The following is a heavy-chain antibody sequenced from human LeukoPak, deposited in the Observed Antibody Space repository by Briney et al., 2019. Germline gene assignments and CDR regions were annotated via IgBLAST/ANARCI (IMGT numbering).Heavy chain of an antibody. D-gene: IGHD4-23*01. CDR1: GFTFSSYA. V-gene: IGHV3-23*01. CDR2: ISGSGGST. J-gene: IGHJ6*02. CDR3: AKHLPERRGFQLGGEYYYYGMDV. Sequence: GGSLRLSCAASGFTFSSYAMSWVRQAPGKGLEWVSAISGSGGSTYYADSVKGRFTISRDNSKNTLYLQMNSLRAEDTAVYYCAKHLPERRGFQLGGEYYYYGMDVWGQGTTVTVSS.